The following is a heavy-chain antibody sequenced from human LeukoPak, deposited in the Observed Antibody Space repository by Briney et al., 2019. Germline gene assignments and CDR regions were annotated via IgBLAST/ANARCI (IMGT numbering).Heavy chain of an antibody. V-gene: IGHV3-23*01. CDR1: GFTFNNYA. CDR2: IMISGDDT. D-gene: IGHD3-3*01. Sequence: GGSLRLSCAGSGFTFNNYAMSWVRQTPRKGLEWVSTIMISGDDTYYADSVKGRFTISRDNSKNTLYLQMNSLRAEDTAVYYCRNYDFWSLDIWGQGTMVTVSS. CDR3: RNYDFWSLDI. J-gene: IGHJ3*02.